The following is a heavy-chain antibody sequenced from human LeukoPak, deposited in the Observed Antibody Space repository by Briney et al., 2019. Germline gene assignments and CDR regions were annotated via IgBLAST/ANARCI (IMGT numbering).Heavy chain of an antibody. V-gene: IGHV5-51*01. D-gene: IGHD6-19*01. CDR1: GFSFTTYW. CDR2: IYPGDSNT. CDR3: ARQLWYSSGWYPMDV. Sequence: GESLKISCEGSGFSFTTYWIGWVRQMPGKGLEWMGIIYPGDSNTRYSPSFQGQVTISADKSITTAYLQWSSLKASDTAMYYCARQLWYSSGWYPMDVWGQGTTVTVSS. J-gene: IGHJ6*02.